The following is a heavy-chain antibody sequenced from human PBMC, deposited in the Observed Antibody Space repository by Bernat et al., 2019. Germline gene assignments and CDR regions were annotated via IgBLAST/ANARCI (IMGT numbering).Heavy chain of an antibody. Sequence: QVHLVESGGGVVQPGTSLRLSCAASGFTFSNYGMHWVRQAPGKGLEWVAVIWYDGSNKYYADSVKGRFTISRDNSKNTQNLQMNSLRVEDTAVYYCARLGSRWSLDYWGQGTLVTVSS. V-gene: IGHV3-33*01. CDR1: GFTFSNYG. CDR3: ARLGSRWSLDY. J-gene: IGHJ4*02. D-gene: IGHD6-13*01. CDR2: IWYDGSNK.